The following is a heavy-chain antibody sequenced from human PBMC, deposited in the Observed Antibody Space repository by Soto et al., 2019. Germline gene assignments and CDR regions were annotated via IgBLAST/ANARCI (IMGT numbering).Heavy chain of an antibody. J-gene: IGHJ4*02. CDR2: IKQDGSEK. Sequence: GGSLRVSCAASGFSFDSYWMSWVRQAPGKGLEWVANIKQDGSEKYYVDSVKGRFTISRDNAKNSVFLQMSSLRDDDTAVYYCVRDFEGMYGYGPFGNWGQGTLVTVSS. CDR3: VRDFEGMYGYGPFGN. CDR1: GFSFDSYW. V-gene: IGHV3-7*03. D-gene: IGHD5-18*01.